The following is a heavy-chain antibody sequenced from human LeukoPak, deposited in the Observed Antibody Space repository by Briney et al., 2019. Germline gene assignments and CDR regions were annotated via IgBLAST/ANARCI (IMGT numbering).Heavy chain of an antibody. CDR2: INADGSRK. CDR3: ARSER. Sequence: AGGSLRLSCAGSGFTFNSPSWMSWVRQAPGKGLEWVANINADGSRKYYEDSVKGRFTISKDNAKKSLYLEMNSLTAEDTAVYYCARSERWGQGTLVTVSS. CDR1: GFTFNSPSW. V-gene: IGHV3-7*01. J-gene: IGHJ4*02.